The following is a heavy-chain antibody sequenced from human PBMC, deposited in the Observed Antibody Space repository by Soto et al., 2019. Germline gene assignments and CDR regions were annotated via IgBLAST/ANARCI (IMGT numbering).Heavy chain of an antibody. Sequence: SETLSLTCTVSGGSISSRIYYWGWIRQPPGKGLEWIGSIYYSGSTYYNPSLKSRITISVDTSKNQFSLKLSSVTAADTAVYYCARHLSNYDLIYFDYWGQGALVTVSS. J-gene: IGHJ4*02. V-gene: IGHV4-39*01. CDR2: IYYSGST. CDR3: ARHLSNYDLIYFDY. CDR1: GGSISSRIYY. D-gene: IGHD4-4*01.